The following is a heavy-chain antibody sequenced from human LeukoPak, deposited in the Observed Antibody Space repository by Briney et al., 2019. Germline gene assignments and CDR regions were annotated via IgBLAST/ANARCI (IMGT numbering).Heavy chain of an antibody. CDR2: IYYSAST. Sequence: KPSETLSLTCTVSGGSISNYYWSWIRQPQGKGWEWIGYIYYSASTNYNPYLKSRVTISVDTSKNQFSLMLSSVTAADTAVYYCARDFWSGYYADYYYYMDVWGKGTTVTVSS. CDR1: GGSISNYY. CDR3: ARDFWSGYYADYYYYMDV. V-gene: IGHV4-59*01. D-gene: IGHD3-3*01. J-gene: IGHJ6*03.